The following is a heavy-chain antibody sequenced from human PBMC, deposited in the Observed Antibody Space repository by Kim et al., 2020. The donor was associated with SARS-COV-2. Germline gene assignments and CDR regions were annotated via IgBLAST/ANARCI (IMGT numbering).Heavy chain of an antibody. Sequence: ASVKVSCKASGYTFTSYGISWVRQAPGQGLEWMGCISAYNGNTNYAQKLQGRVTMTTDTSTSTAYMELRSLRSDDTAVYYCARVGYCSSTSCYVHYYYGMDVWGQGTTVTVSS. CDR2: ISAYNGNT. CDR3: ARVGYCSSTSCYVHYYYGMDV. J-gene: IGHJ6*02. D-gene: IGHD2-2*01. V-gene: IGHV1-18*01. CDR1: GYTFTSYG.